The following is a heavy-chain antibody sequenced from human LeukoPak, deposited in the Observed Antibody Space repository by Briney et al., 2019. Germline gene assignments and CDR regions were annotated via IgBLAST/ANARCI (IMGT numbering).Heavy chain of an antibody. CDR1: GYTFTGYY. V-gene: IGHV1-2*06. CDR2: INPNSGGT. CDR3: ARDRVTMVVTSLQSASY. D-gene: IGHD4/OR15-4a*01. Sequence: ASVKVSCKASGYTFTGYYMHWVRQAPGQRLEWMGRINPNSGGTNYAQKFQGRVTMTRDTSISTAYMELSRLRSDDTAVYYCARDRVTMVVTSLQSASYWGQGTLVTVSS. J-gene: IGHJ4*02.